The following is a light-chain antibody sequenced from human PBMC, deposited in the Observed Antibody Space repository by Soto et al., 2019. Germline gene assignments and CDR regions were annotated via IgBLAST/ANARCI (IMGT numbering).Light chain of an antibody. CDR1: RVGNKY. V-gene: IGLV3-1*01. CDR2: QDN. Sequence: SYELTQPPSVSVSPGQTASITCSGDRVGNKYVCWYQQKPGQSPVLVIYQDNKRPSGIPERFSGSNSGNTATLTISGTQAMDDSDYYCQAWETSAYSVFGIGTKLTVL. CDR3: QAWETSAYSV. J-gene: IGLJ1*01.